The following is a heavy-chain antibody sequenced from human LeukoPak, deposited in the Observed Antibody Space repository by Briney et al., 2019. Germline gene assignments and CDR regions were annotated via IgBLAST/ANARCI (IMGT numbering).Heavy chain of an antibody. J-gene: IGHJ4*02. CDR1: GGSISNNNYY. CDR3: ARDSSSWYTVYYFDY. Sequence: SETLSLTCTVSGGSISNNNYYWGWIRQPPGKGLEWIGSINYNGNTYYNPSLKSRVTISVDTSKNQFSLKLSSVTAADTAVYYCARDSSSWYTVYYFDYWGQGSLVTVSS. CDR2: INYNGNT. D-gene: IGHD6-13*01. V-gene: IGHV4-39*07.